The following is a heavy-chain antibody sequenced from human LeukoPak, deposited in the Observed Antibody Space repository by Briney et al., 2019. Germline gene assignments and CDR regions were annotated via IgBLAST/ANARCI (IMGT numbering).Heavy chain of an antibody. D-gene: IGHD2-2*01. Sequence: ASVKVSCKASGYTFTSYAMHWVRQAPGQRPEWMGWINAGNGNTKYSQKFQGRVTITRDTSASTAYMELSSLRSEDTAVYYCARGRNQLLGYFDYWGQGTLVTVSS. CDR1: GYTFTSYA. CDR2: INAGNGNT. V-gene: IGHV1-3*01. J-gene: IGHJ4*02. CDR3: ARGRNQLLGYFDY.